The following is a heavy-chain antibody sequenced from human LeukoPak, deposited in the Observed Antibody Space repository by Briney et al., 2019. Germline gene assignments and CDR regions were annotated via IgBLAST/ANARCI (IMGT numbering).Heavy chain of an antibody. Sequence: PGGSLRLSCAGSGFPFSSHGMNWIRQAPGKGLEWVSSIDYDGGSGHYADSVKGRFTISRDNSNNTLFLHLNSLRGEDTAVYYCTRNSGWYGLSWGQGTLVTVSS. D-gene: IGHD6-19*01. CDR3: TRNSGWYGLS. CDR2: IDYDGGSG. CDR1: GFPFSSHG. V-gene: IGHV3-23*01. J-gene: IGHJ1*01.